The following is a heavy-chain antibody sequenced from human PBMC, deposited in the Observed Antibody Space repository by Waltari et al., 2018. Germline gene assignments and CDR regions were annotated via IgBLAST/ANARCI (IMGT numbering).Heavy chain of an antibody. D-gene: IGHD2-2*01. CDR1: GFTFSNYA. CDR2: VHSGDGTT. J-gene: IGHJ4*02. Sequence: EVQLLESGGGLVQPGGSLRLSCAASGFTFSNYAMSWVRQAPGKGLEWIAIVHSGDGTTYYADSVKGRFTISRDNSKNTLYLQMNSLRAEDTAVYYCARKGRLCSSTSCYEGGDYWGQGTLVTVSS. CDR3: ARKGRLCSSTSCYEGGDY. V-gene: IGHV3-23*03.